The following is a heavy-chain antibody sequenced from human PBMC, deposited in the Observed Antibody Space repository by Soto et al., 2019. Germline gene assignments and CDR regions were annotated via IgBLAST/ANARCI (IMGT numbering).Heavy chain of an antibody. J-gene: IGHJ4*02. CDR3: ASEYYYCSGSYPLIDY. CDR2: IYYSGST. CDR1: GGSISSSSYY. D-gene: IGHD3-10*01. V-gene: IGHV4-39*01. Sequence: QLQLQESGPGLVKPSETLSLTCSVSGGSISSSSYYWGWIRQPPGKGLEWIGSIYYSGSTYYNPSLKGRDTIAKDTTKNEFSLELSSVTAADTGVYYCASEYYYCSGSYPLIDYWGQGTLVTVSS.